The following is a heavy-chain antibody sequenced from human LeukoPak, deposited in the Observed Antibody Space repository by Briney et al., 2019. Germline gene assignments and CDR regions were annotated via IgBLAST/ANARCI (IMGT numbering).Heavy chain of an antibody. D-gene: IGHD3-10*01. CDR2: LNWNGDVT. CDR1: GFTFNDYG. CDR3: ARGYGAGNYRRPFYGMDV. V-gene: IGHV3-20*04. J-gene: IGHJ6*02. Sequence: GGSLRLSCEASGFTFNDYGMTWVRRGAGKGLEWVAGLNWNGDVTRYADSVKGRFIINRDNAKNSVYLQMDSLRAEDTAFYYCARGYGAGNYRRPFYGMDVWGQGTPVTVTS.